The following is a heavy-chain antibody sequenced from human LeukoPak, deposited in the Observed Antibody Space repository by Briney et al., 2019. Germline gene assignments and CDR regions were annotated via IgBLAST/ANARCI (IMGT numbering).Heavy chain of an antibody. V-gene: IGHV3-13*01. D-gene: IGHD1-26*01. CDR1: GFTFSSYD. Sequence: GGSLRLSCAASGFTFSSYDMHWVRQASGKGLEWVSAIGTAGDTYYADSVKGRSTISRENAKNSLFLQVNSLRVGDTAVYYCTRAVGATNLGFDYWGQGTLVTVSS. J-gene: IGHJ4*02. CDR3: TRAVGATNLGFDY. CDR2: IGTAGDT.